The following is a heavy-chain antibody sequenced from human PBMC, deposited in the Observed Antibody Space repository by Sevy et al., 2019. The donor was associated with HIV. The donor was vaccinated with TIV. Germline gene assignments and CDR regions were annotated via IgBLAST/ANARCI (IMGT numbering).Heavy chain of an antibody. CDR2: IYDSGST. CDR1: GGSISSSSYY. D-gene: IGHD4-17*01. J-gene: IGHJ4*02. Sequence: SETQSLTCTVSGGSISSSSYYWGWIRQPPGKGLEWIGSIYDSGSTYYNPSLKSRVTISVDTSKNQFSLKLSSVTAADTAVYYCASSTLMTTETSFWYWGQGTLVTVSS. V-gene: IGHV4-39*01. CDR3: ASSTLMTTETSFWY.